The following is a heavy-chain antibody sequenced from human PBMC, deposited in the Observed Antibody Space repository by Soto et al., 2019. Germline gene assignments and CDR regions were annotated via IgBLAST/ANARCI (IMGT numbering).Heavy chain of an antibody. J-gene: IGHJ5*02. CDR1: GDTFTSYY. V-gene: IGHV1-46*01. CDR2: VNPHGGST. CDR3: ARSSGGNFGIIIEGSNWFDP. D-gene: IGHD3-3*01. Sequence: ASVKVSCKAPGDTFTSYYLNWVRQAPGQGLEWMGVVNPHGGSTKYAQKFQGRITMTRDTSRSTVYMELSSLRSDDTAIYYCARSSGGNFGIIIEGSNWFDPWGQGTLVTVSS.